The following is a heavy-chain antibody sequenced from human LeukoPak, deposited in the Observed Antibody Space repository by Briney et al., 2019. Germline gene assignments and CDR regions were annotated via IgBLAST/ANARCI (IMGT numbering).Heavy chain of an antibody. J-gene: IGHJ6*02. CDR2: IDRDGNIT. Sequence: GGSLRLSCATSGFSFSSYYIHWVRQAPGKGLVWVSLIDRDGNITTYADSVKGRFTISRDNAKNTLYLQMDSLRVEDTAVYYCARGFHYYSSGMDVWGQGTTVTVSS. V-gene: IGHV3-74*01. CDR1: GFSFSSYY. CDR3: ARGFHYYSSGMDV.